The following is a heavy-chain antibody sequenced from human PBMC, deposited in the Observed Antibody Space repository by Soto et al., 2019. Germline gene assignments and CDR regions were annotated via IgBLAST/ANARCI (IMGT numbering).Heavy chain of an antibody. D-gene: IGHD3-22*01. V-gene: IGHV3-30*18. CDR1: GFTFSSYG. CDR3: AKTNTYYYDSSGSPAPLPHDI. J-gene: IGHJ3*02. CDR2: ISYGGSNK. Sequence: GGSLRLSCAASGFTFSSYGMHWVRQAPGKGLEWVAVISYGGSNKYYADSVKGRFTISRDNSKNTLYLQMNSLRAEDTAVYYCAKTNTYYYDSSGSPAPLPHDIWGQGTMVTVSS.